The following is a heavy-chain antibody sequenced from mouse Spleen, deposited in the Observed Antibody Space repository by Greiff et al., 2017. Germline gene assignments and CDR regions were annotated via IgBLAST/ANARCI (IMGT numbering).Heavy chain of an antibody. Sequence: VQLQQSGAELVKPGASVKLSCKASGYTFTSYWMHWVKQRPGQGLEWIGMIHPNSGSTNYNEKFKSKATLTVDKSSSTAYMQLSSLTSEDSAVYYCARHYDYDVWYFDVWGTGTTVTVSS. CDR3: ARHYDYDVWYFDV. J-gene: IGHJ1*03. V-gene: IGHV1-64*01. D-gene: IGHD2-4*01. CDR1: GYTFTSYW. CDR2: IHPNSGST.